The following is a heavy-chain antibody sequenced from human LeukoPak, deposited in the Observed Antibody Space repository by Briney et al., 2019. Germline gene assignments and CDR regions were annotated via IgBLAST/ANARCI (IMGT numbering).Heavy chain of an antibody. CDR3: ARAYCSGGSCYTGIDY. V-gene: IGHV3-21*01. CDR2: ISSSSSYI. D-gene: IGHD2-15*01. J-gene: IGHJ4*02. Sequence: GGSLRLSCAASGFTFSSYSMNWVRQAPGKGLEWVSSISSSSSYIYYADSVKGRFTISRENAKNSVYLQMNSLRAEDTAVYYCARAYCSGGSCYTGIDYWGQGTLVTVSS. CDR1: GFTFSSYS.